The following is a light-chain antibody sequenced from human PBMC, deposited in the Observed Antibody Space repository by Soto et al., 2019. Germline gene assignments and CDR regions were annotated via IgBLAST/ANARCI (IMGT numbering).Light chain of an antibody. Sequence: DIVMTQSPATLSVSPGERATITCRASQSVSSNLAWYQQKPGQAPSLLIYGASTRATGIPARFSGSGSGTEFTLTISSLQSDDFALYYCQQYNTWPPWTFGQGTKVEIK. CDR1: QSVSSN. V-gene: IGKV3-15*01. J-gene: IGKJ1*01. CDR2: GAS. CDR3: QQYNTWPPWT.